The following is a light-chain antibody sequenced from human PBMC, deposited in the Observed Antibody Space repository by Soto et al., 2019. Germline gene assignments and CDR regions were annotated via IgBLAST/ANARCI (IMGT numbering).Light chain of an antibody. Sequence: EMVFTQSPGTLSLPPGEGATLSCRARQSVSRSYLAWYQQKPGQAPRLLIYGASSRATGIPDRFSGSGSGTDFTLTISRLEPEDSAVYYCQQYGNSPIYFGQGTRWRL. CDR3: QQYGNSPIY. V-gene: IGKV3-20*01. CDR2: GAS. J-gene: IGKJ5*01. CDR1: QSVSRSY.